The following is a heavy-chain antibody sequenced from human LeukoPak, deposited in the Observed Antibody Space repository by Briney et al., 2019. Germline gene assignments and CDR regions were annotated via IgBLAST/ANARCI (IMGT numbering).Heavy chain of an antibody. CDR2: TSSSSSYT. J-gene: IGHJ4*02. CDR3: ARVPRYCGSTSCYDY. CDR1: GFTFSDYY. D-gene: IGHD2-2*01. Sequence: GGSLRLSCAASGFTFSDYYMNWIRQAPGKGLGWVSDTSSSSSYTNYADSVKGRFTISRDNAKNSLYLQMNSLRAEDTAVYYCARVPRYCGSTSCYDYWGQGTLVTVPS. V-gene: IGHV3-11*05.